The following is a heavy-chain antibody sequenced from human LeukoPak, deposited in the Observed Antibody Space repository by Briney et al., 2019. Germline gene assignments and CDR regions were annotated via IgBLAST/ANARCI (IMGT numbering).Heavy chain of an antibody. Sequence: GGSLRLSCAASGFTFSSYGMHWVRQAPGKGLEWVAFIRYDGSNKYDADSVKGRFTISRDNSKNTLYLQMNSLRAEDTAVYYCASVWVREPYFDYWGQGTLVTVSS. CDR2: IRYDGSNK. CDR3: ASVWVREPYFDY. CDR1: GFTFSSYG. V-gene: IGHV3-30*02. J-gene: IGHJ4*02. D-gene: IGHD3-10*01.